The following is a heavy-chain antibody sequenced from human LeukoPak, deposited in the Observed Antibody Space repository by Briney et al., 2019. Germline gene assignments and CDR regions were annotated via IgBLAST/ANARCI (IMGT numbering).Heavy chain of an antibody. CDR1: GYSFTDYY. CDR3: AISGPFDY. J-gene: IGHJ4*02. Sequence: ASVKVSCKASGYSFTDYYMHWVRQAPGHGLEWMGWINPNSGDTNYAQKFQGRVTMTTDTSTSTAYMELRSLRSDDTAVYYCAISGPFDYWGQGTLVTVSS. V-gene: IGHV1-2*02. CDR2: INPNSGDT.